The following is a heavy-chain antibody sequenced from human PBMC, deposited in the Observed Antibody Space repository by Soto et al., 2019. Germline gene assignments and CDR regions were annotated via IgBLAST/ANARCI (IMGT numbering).Heavy chain of an antibody. D-gene: IGHD3-16*02. CDR2: ISSSGSTI. Sequence: QVQLVESGGGLVKPGGSLRLSCAASGFTFSDYYMSWIRQAPGKGLEWVSYISSSGSTIYYADSVKGRFTISRDNAKNPLYLQMNSLGAEDTAVDYCAGGPYDYVLGSDPPHFDYWGQGTLVTVSS. J-gene: IGHJ4*02. V-gene: IGHV3-11*01. CDR1: GFTFSDYY. CDR3: AGGPYDYVLGSDPPHFDY.